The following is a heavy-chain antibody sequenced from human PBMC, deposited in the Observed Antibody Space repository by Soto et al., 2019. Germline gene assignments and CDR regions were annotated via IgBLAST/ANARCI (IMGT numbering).Heavy chain of an antibody. V-gene: IGHV4-30-4*01. J-gene: IGHJ6*02. CDR2: IYYSGST. Sequence: PSETLSLTXTVSGGSISSGDYSWSWIRQPPGKGLEWIGYIYYSGSTYYNPPLKSRVTISVDTSKNQFSLKLSSVTAADTAVYYCARTTGVTMIYGMDVWSQGTTVTVSS. D-gene: IGHD4-17*01. CDR1: GGSISSGDYS. CDR3: ARTTGVTMIYGMDV.